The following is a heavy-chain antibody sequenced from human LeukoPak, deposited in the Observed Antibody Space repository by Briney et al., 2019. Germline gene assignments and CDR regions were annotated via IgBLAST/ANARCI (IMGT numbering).Heavy chain of an antibody. V-gene: IGHV1-8*03. CDR1: GYTFTSYD. CDR3: ARGQAWSGYFDY. J-gene: IGHJ4*02. Sequence: GASVKVSCKASGYTFTSYDINRVRQATGQGLEWMGWMNPNSGNTGYAQKFQGRVTITRNTSISTAYMELSSLRSEDTAVYYCARGQAWSGYFDYWGQGTLVTVSS. D-gene: IGHD3-3*01. CDR2: MNPNSGNT.